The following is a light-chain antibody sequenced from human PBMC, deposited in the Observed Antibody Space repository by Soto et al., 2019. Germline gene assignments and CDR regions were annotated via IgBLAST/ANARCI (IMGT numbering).Light chain of an antibody. CDR2: KAS. V-gene: IGKV1-5*03. CDR1: QSISTW. J-gene: IGKJ4*01. CDR3: QQYNTYPLT. Sequence: DIPMTQSPSTLSASVGDRVTITCRASQSISTWVAWYQQKPGKAPKLLIYKASSLEGGVPSRFSGSGSGTEFNITISSLQPDDFATYYCQQYNTYPLTFGGGTTVEIK.